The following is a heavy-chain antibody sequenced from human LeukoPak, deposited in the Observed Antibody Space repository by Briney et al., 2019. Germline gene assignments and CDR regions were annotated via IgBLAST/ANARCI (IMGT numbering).Heavy chain of an antibody. J-gene: IGHJ3*02. CDR2: INPNSGGT. D-gene: IGHD3-22*01. Sequence: ASVKVSCKASGYTFTGYYMHWVRQAPGQGLEWMGRINPNSGGTNYAQKFQGRVTMTRDTSISTAHMELSRLRSDDTAVYYCARDPVYYDSSGYNDAFGIWGQGTMVTVSS. V-gene: IGHV1-2*06. CDR1: GYTFTGYY. CDR3: ARDPVYYDSSGYNDAFGI.